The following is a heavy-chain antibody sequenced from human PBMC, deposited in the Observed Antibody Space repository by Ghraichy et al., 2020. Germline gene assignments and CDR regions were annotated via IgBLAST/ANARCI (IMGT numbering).Heavy chain of an antibody. CDR3: TTVFTMILDAFDI. D-gene: IGHD3-22*01. CDR1: GFTFSNAW. CDR2: IKSKTDGGTT. Sequence: GGSLRLSCAASGFTFSNAWMSWVRQAPGKGLEWVGRIKSKTDGGTTDYAAPVKGRFTISRDDSKNTLYLQMNSLKTEDTAVYYCTTVFTMILDAFDIWGQGTMVTVSS. J-gene: IGHJ3*02. V-gene: IGHV3-15*01.